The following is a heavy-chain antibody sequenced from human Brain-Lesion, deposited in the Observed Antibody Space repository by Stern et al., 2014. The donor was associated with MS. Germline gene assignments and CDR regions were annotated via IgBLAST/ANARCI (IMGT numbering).Heavy chain of an antibody. V-gene: IGHV1-69*06. Sequence: QMQLVQSGPEVKKPGSSVQVSCKASGGTFGTYPITWLRQAPGQGLEWMGRIIPIFGSTNYAQKFQGRVTITADRSTTTVYMKLSSLKSDDAAVYYCAKDGPALVTNWFDPWGRGTLVTVSS. CDR3: AKDGPALVTNWFDP. CDR2: IIPIFGST. D-gene: IGHD5-18*01. J-gene: IGHJ5*02. CDR1: GGTFGTYP.